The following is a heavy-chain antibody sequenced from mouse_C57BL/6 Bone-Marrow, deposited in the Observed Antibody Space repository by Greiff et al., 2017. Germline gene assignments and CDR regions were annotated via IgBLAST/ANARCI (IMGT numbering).Heavy chain of an antibody. J-gene: IGHJ3*01. CDR1: GYTFTEYT. V-gene: IGHV1-62-2*01. CDR2: FYPGSGSI. CDR3: ARHEWDYYGSVSWFAY. D-gene: IGHD1-1*01. Sequence: VKLQESGAELVKPGASVKLSCKASGYTFTEYTIHWVKQRSGQGLEWIGWFYPGSGSIKYNEKFKDKATLTADKSSSTAYMELSRLTSEDSAVYFWARHEWDYYGSVSWFAYWGQGTLVTVSA.